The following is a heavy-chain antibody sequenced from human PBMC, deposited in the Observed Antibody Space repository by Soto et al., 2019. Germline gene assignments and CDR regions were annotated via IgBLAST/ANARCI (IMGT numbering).Heavy chain of an antibody. CDR3: AREYSYGPHFDY. J-gene: IGHJ4*02. Sequence: GGSLRLSCAASGFTFSSYAMHWVRQAPGKGLEWVAVISYDGSNKYYADSVKGRFTISRDNSKNTLYLQMNSLRAEDTAVYYCAREYSYGPHFDYWGQGTLVTVSS. CDR2: ISYDGSNK. V-gene: IGHV3-30-3*01. D-gene: IGHD5-18*01. CDR1: GFTFSSYA.